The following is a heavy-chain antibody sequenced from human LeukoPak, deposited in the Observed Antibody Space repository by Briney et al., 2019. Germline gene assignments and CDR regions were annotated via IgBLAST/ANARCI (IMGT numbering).Heavy chain of an antibody. Sequence: GGSLRLSCVASGFNVSSTYMNWVRQAPGKGLEWVSSISGSSTYIYYSDSLKGRFTISRENARNSLYLQMNSLRAEDTAVYYCVALSGDHPYNWFDPWGQGTLVTVSS. CDR3: VALSGDHPYNWFDP. CDR1: GFNVSSTY. CDR2: ISGSSTYI. J-gene: IGHJ5*02. V-gene: IGHV3-21*01. D-gene: IGHD3-10*01.